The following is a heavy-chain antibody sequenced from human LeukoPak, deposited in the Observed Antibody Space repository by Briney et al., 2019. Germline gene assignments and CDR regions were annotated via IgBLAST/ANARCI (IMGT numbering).Heavy chain of an antibody. CDR1: GFTFDNYA. J-gene: IGHJ4*02. CDR2: ISGSGINT. D-gene: IGHD1-26*01. Sequence: PGGSLRLSCAASGFTFDNYAMSWVRQLPGKGLEWVSDISGSGINTYHADSVKGRFTISRDNSKNTLYLQMNSLRAEDTAVYYCAKDEFGGSYSDYWGQGTLVTVSP. CDR3: AKDEFGGSYSDY. V-gene: IGHV3-23*01.